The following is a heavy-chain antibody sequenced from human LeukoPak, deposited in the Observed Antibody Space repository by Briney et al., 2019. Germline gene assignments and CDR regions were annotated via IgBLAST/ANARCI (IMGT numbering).Heavy chain of an antibody. D-gene: IGHD3-10*01. J-gene: IGHJ4*02. CDR1: GFAFSDFY. CDR3: ARHRYYYGSGNYEIDF. V-gene: IGHV3-11*04. CDR2: ISNSGSTL. Sequence: PGGSLRLSCAASGFAFSDFYMFWIRQAPGKGLEWISYISNSGSTLYYADSVKGRFTISRDNDKNLLYLQMNSLRVEDTAVYYCARHRYYYGSGNYEIDFWGQGTLVTVSS.